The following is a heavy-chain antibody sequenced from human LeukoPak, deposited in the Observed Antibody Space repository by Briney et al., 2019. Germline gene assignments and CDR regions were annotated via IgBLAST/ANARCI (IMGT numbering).Heavy chain of an antibody. J-gene: IGHJ6*03. Sequence: ASVKVSCKASGYTFTGYYMHWVRQAPGQGLEWMGWINPNSGGAKYAQNFQGRVIMTTDTSISTAYMELSSLRSDDTAVYYCARSSPPTYYHFYYYMDVWGKGSTVTVSS. CDR1: GYTFTGYY. CDR3: ARSSPPTYYHFYYYMDV. V-gene: IGHV1-2*02. CDR2: INPNSGGA. D-gene: IGHD6-13*01.